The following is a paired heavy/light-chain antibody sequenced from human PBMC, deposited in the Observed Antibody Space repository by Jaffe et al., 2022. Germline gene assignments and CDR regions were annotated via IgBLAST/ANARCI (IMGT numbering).Light chain of an antibody. CDR3: QQYGSSPPFT. V-gene: IGKV3-20*01. Sequence: EIVLTQSPGTLSLSPGERATLSCRASQSVSSSYLAWYQQKPGQAPRLLIYGASSRATGIPDRFSGSGSGTDFTLTISRLEPEDFAVYYCQQYGSSPPFTFGPGTKVDIK. CDR1: QSVSSSY. J-gene: IGKJ3*01. CDR2: GAS.
Heavy chain of an antibody. CDR1: GGTFSSYA. CDR2: IIPIFGTA. Sequence: QVQLVQSGAEVKKPGSSVKVSCKASGGTFSSYAISWVRQAPGQGLEWMGGIIPIFGTANYAQKFQGRVTITADESTSTAYMELSSLRSEDTAVYYCARTLADYDDYGDYLYYFDYWGQGTLVTVSS. D-gene: IGHD4-17*01. V-gene: IGHV1-69*01. J-gene: IGHJ4*02. CDR3: ARTLADYDDYGDYLYYFDY.